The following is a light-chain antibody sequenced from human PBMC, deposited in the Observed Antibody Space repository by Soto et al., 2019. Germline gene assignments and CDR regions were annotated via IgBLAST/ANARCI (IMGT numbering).Light chain of an antibody. CDR2: DVS. Sequence: QSALTQPASVSGSPGQSITISCTGTSSDVGGYNYVSWYQQHPGKAPKLMIYDVSNRPSGVSNRFSGSKSGNTASLTISGLQSEDEADYYCSSYTSSSTSVVFVGGTQLTVL. V-gene: IGLV2-14*01. CDR1: SSDVGGYNY. J-gene: IGLJ2*01. CDR3: SSYTSSSTSVV.